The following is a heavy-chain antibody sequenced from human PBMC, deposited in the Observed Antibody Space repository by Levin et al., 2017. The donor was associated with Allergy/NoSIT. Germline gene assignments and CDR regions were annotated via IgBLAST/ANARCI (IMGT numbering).Heavy chain of an antibody. CDR1: GFTVSSNY. Sequence: GGSLRLSCAASGFTVSSNYMSWVRQAPGKGLEWVSVIYSGGSTYYADSVKGRFTISRDNSKNTLYLQMNSLRAEDTAVYYCARESRIDDGMDVWGQGTTVTVSS. J-gene: IGHJ6*02. D-gene: IGHD2-15*01. V-gene: IGHV3-53*01. CDR2: IYSGGST. CDR3: ARESRIDDGMDV.